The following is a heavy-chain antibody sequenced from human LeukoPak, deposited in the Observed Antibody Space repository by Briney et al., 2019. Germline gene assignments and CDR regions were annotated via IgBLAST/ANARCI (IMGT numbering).Heavy chain of an antibody. D-gene: IGHD3-9*01. CDR2: INPNSGGT. Sequence: GASVKVSCKASGYTFTGYYMHWVRQAPGQGLEWMGWINPNSGGTNYAQKFQGRVTMTRGTSISTAYMELSRLRSDDTAVYYCARELRYFDWLPDYWGQGTLVTVSS. CDR1: GYTFTGYY. J-gene: IGHJ4*02. CDR3: ARELRYFDWLPDY. V-gene: IGHV1-2*02.